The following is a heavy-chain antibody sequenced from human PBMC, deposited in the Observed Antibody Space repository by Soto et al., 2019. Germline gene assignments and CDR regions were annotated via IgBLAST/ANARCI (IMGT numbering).Heavy chain of an antibody. Sequence: GESLKIACNGSGYSFTNYWIGWVRQMPGKGLEWMGIINPADSDTRYSPSFQGQVTVSADKSISTAYLQRGSLKASDTAIYYCVRPDSTGYYSHWGQGTPVTVSS. CDR1: GYSFTNYW. D-gene: IGHD3-22*01. CDR2: INPADSDT. J-gene: IGHJ4*02. CDR3: VRPDSTGYYSH. V-gene: IGHV5-51*01.